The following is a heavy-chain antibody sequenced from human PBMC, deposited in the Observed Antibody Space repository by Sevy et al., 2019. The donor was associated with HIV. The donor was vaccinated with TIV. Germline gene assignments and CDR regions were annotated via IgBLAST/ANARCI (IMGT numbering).Heavy chain of an antibody. D-gene: IGHD3-3*01. J-gene: IGHJ4*02. V-gene: IGHV3-48*03. Sequence: GGSLRLSCAASGFTFSDYDMTWVRQAPGKGLEWVAFISCSGSNKYYADSVKGRFTISRDNAKNTLYLQMNSLRAEDTAVYYCARGLGYYDNINCSFFDYWGQGTLVTVSS. CDR3: ARGLGYYDNINCSFFDY. CDR2: ISCSGSNK. CDR1: GFTFSDYD.